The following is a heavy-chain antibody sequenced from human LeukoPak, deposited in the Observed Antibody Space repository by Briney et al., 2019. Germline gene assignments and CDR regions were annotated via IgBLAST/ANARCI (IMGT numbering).Heavy chain of an antibody. CDR3: AKDRGFYYDSSGWYYFYY. Sequence: GGSLRLSCAASGFTFSSYGMHWVRQAPGKGLEWVAFIRYDGSNKYYADSVKGRFTISRDNSKNTLYLQMNSLRAEDTAVYYCAKDRGFYYDSSGWYYFYYWGQGTLVTVSS. V-gene: IGHV3-30*02. CDR1: GFTFSSYG. CDR2: IRYDGSNK. J-gene: IGHJ4*02. D-gene: IGHD3-22*01.